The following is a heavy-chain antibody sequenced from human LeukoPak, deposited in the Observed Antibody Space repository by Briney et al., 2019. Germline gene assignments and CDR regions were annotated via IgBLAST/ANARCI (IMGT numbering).Heavy chain of an antibody. D-gene: IGHD6-13*01. CDR1: GFTFGDYA. J-gene: IGHJ5*02. V-gene: IGHV3-49*04. CDR2: IRSKAYGGTT. Sequence: GGSLRLSCTASGFTFGDYAMSWVRQAPGKGLEWVGFIRSKAYGGTTVYAASVKGRFTISRDDSKNTLYLQMNSLRAEDTAVYYCAKDYSVRIAAAPSWGQGTLVTVSS. CDR3: AKDYSVRIAAAPS.